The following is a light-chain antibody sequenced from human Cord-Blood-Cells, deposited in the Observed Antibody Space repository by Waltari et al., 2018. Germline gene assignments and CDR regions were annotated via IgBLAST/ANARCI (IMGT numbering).Light chain of an antibody. CDR2: GAS. CDR1: QSVSSSY. V-gene: IGKV3-20*01. J-gene: IGKJ5*01. Sequence: EIVLTQSPGTLSLSPGERATLSCRASQSVSSSYLAWYQQKPGQAPRLLIYGASSRATGIPDRFSGSGSGTDFTLTISRLEPEDVAVYYCQQYGSSPSITFGQGTRLETK. CDR3: QQYGSSPSIT.